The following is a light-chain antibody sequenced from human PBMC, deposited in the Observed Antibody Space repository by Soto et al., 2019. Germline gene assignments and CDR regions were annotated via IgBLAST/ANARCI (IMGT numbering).Light chain of an antibody. J-gene: IGLJ1*01. CDR2: EVT. CDR1: RSDVGGYNY. V-gene: IGLV2-8*01. Sequence: QSVLTQPPSASGSLGQSVTISCTGTRSDVGGYNYVSWYQQHPGKGPKVIIYEVTKRPSGVPDRFSGSKSGNTASLTVSGLQPEDEADYYCSSYVDSNTFVFGTGTKLTVL. CDR3: SSYVDSNTFV.